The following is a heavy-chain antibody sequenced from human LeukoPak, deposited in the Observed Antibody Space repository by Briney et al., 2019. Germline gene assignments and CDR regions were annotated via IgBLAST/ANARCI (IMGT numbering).Heavy chain of an antibody. V-gene: IGHV4-59*01. CDR1: GGSISSYY. J-gene: IGHJ4*02. Sequence: SETLSLTCTVSGGSISSYYWSWIRQPPGKGLEWIGYIYYSGSTNYNPSLKSRVTISVDTSKNQFSLKLSSVTAADTAVYYCARYYYDSSGYYVLDYWGQGTLVTVPS. CDR3: ARYYYDSSGYYVLDY. CDR2: IYYSGST. D-gene: IGHD3-22*01.